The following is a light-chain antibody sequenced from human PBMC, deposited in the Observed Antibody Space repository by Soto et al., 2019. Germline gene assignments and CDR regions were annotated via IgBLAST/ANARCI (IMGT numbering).Light chain of an antibody. CDR3: QQQGT. Sequence: EIVLTQSPGTLSLSPGERATLSCRASEFLSSSYLVWYQQKPGQAPRLLIYAASRRATGIPDRFIGSGSATEYTLTINTLEPEDFAVYYCQQQGTFGHRTKLEIK. CDR2: AAS. V-gene: IGKV3-20*01. CDR1: EFLSSSY. J-gene: IGKJ2*01.